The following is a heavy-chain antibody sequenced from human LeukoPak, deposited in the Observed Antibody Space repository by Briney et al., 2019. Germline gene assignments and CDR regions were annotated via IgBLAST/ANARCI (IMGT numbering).Heavy chain of an antibody. CDR1: GYSISSGYY. J-gene: IGHJ4*02. CDR3: ARAGDRYARD. CDR2: IYYSGST. D-gene: IGHD2-21*02. V-gene: IGHV4-61*01. Sequence: SETLSLTCTVSGYSISSGYYWGWIRQPPGKGLEWIGYIYYSGSTNYNPSLKSRVTISVDTSKNQFSLKLSSVTAADTAVYYCARAGDRYARDWGQGTLVTVSS.